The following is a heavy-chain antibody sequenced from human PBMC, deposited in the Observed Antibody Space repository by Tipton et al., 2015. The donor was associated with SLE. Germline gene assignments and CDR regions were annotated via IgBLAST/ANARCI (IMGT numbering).Heavy chain of an antibody. J-gene: IGHJ4*02. D-gene: IGHD3-3*01. V-gene: IGHV1-18*04. CDR2: ISAFNGNT. CDR3: TRGGDFDY. CDR1: GYSLTGYG. Sequence: QLVQSGAEVKKPGASVKVSCKASGYSLTGYGISWVRQAPGHGLEWMGWISAFNGNTRYAQGFQGRVTLTWTTSISTAYMEMTSLTSEDTAIYFCTRGGDFDYWGQGTRVTVSS.